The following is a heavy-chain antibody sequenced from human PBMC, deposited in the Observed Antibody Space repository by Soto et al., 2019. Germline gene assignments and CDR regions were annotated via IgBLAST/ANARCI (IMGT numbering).Heavy chain of an antibody. CDR3: ARHRIEVVWRGFDF. CDR2: SSYNGGT. CDR1: ADSSTISNSY. Sequence: SETLSLTCTVSADSSTISNSYWGWLRQPPGKGLQWIGSSSYNGGTFYNPSLKGQVAISVDTSKKQSSLQVTSVTAADTAVYYCARHRIEVVWRGFDFWGQGSPVTVSS. V-gene: IGHV4-39*01. D-gene: IGHD1-1*01. J-gene: IGHJ4*02.